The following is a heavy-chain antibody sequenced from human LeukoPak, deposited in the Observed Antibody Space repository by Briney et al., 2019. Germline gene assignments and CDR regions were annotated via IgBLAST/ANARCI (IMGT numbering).Heavy chain of an antibody. CDR2: IKSKTDGGTT. V-gene: IGHV3-15*01. D-gene: IGHD3-10*01. J-gene: IGHJ3*02. CDR1: GFTFSNAW. Sequence: NPGGSLRLSCAASGFTFSNAWMSWVRQAPGKGLEWVGRIKSKTDGGTTDYAAPVKGRFTISRDDSKNTLYLQMNSLKTEDTAVYYCTTWIGEFDAFDIWGQGTMVTVSS. CDR3: TTWIGEFDAFDI.